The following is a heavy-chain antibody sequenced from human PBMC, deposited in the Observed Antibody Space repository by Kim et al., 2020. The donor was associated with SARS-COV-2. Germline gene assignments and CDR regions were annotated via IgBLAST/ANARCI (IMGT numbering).Heavy chain of an antibody. V-gene: IGHV4-31*03. CDR1: GGSISSGGYY. CDR2: IYYSGST. J-gene: IGHJ3*02. Sequence: SETLSLTCTVSGGSISSGGYYWSWIRQHPGKGLEWIGYIYYSGSTYYNPSLKSRVTISVDTSKNQFSLKLSSVTAADTAVYYCARDNDSSGYYDDAFDIWGQGTMVTVSS. CDR3: ARDNDSSGYYDDAFDI. D-gene: IGHD3-22*01.